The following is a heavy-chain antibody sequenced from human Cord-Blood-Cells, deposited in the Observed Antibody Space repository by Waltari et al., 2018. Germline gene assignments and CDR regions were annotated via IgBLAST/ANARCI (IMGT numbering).Heavy chain of an antibody. Sequence: QVQLVQSGAEVKKPGASVKVYCKASGYTFTSYGISWVRQAPGQGLEWMGWIHAYKGNTTYAQKLQGKVPITTDTSTSTSYMELRSLRSGDTAVYYCARDLTVVVADIHFDYWGQGTLVTVSS. CDR2: IHAYKGNT. J-gene: IGHJ4*02. V-gene: IGHV1-18*01. CDR3: ARDLTVVVADIHFDY. CDR1: GYTFTSYG. D-gene: IGHD2-15*01.